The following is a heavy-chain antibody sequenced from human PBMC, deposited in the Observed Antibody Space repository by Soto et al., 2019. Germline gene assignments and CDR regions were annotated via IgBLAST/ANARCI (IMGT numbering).Heavy chain of an antibody. CDR2: IYYSGST. V-gene: IGHV4-59*08. J-gene: IGHJ5*02. CDR1: GGSISSYY. CDR3: ARHRYCSGGSCYGNWFDP. Sequence: PSETLSLTCTVSGGSISSYYWSWIRQPPGKGLEWIGYIYYSGSTNYNPSLKSRVTISVDTSKNQFSLKLSSVTAADTAVYYCARHRYCSGGSCYGNWFDPWGQGTLVTVSS. D-gene: IGHD2-15*01.